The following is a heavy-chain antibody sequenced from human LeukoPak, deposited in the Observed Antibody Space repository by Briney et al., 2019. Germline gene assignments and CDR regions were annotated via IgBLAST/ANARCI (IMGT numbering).Heavy chain of an antibody. CDR2: ISGSGGST. CDR1: GFTFSSYA. CDR3: AKVGGYSSGWYYFDY. D-gene: IGHD6-19*01. V-gene: IGHV3-23*01. J-gene: IGHJ4*02. Sequence: GGSLRLSCVASGFTFSSYAMSWVRQAPGKGLEWVSAISGSGGSTYYADSVKGRFTISRDNSKNTLYLQMNSLRAEDTAVYYCAKVGGYSSGWYYFDYWGQGTLVTVSS.